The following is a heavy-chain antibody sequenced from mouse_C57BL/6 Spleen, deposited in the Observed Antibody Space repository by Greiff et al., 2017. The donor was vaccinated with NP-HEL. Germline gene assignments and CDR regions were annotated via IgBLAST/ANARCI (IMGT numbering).Heavy chain of an antibody. CDR2: INPYNGDT. CDR1: GYSFTGYF. Sequence: EVQLQQSGPELVKPGDSVKISCKASGYSFTGYFMNWVMQSHGKSLEWIGRINPYNGDTFYNQKFKGKATLTVDKSSSTAHMELRSLTSEDSAVYYCARHYYGSSGAWFAYWGQGTLVTVSA. J-gene: IGHJ3*01. D-gene: IGHD1-1*01. CDR3: ARHYYGSSGAWFAY. V-gene: IGHV1-20*01.